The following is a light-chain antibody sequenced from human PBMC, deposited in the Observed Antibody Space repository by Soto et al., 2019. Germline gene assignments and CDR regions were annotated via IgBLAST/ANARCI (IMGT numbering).Light chain of an antibody. CDR1: SNEFCVYNY. CDR2: DVS. CDR3: SSYTSSSTLEV. Sequence: HSLLTQPPPLSWAPVQADPISRTGTSNEFCVYNYVSWYQQHPGKAPKLMIYDVSNRPSGVSNRFSGSKSGNTASLTISGLQAEDEADYYCSSYTSSSTLEVFGTGTKVTVL. V-gene: IGLV2-14*01. J-gene: IGLJ1*01.